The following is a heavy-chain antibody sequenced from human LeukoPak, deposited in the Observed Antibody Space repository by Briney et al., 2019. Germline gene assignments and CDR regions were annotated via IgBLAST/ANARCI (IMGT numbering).Heavy chain of an antibody. D-gene: IGHD3-10*01. V-gene: IGHV3-21*01. CDR1: GFTFSSYS. CDR2: ISSSSSYI. CDR3: AREGVTMVRGVTLNWFDP. Sequence: PGGSLRLSCAASGFTFSSYSMNWVRQAPGKGLEWVSSISSSSSYIYYADSVKGRFTISRDNAKNSLYLQMNSLRAEDTAVYYCAREGVTMVRGVTLNWFDPWGQGTLVTVSS. J-gene: IGHJ5*02.